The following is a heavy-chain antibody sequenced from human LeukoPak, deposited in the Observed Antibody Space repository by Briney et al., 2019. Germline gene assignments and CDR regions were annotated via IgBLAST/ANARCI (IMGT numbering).Heavy chain of an antibody. CDR1: GFTFSSYS. Sequence: GGSLRLSCAASGFTFSSYSMNWVRQAPGKGLEWVSSISSSSSYIYYADSVKGRFTISRDNAKNSLYLQMNSLRAEDTAVYYCARSSYYYGSGDFVDVWGKGTTVTVSS. J-gene: IGHJ6*04. D-gene: IGHD3-10*01. V-gene: IGHV3-21*01. CDR2: ISSSSSYI. CDR3: ARSSYYYGSGDFVDV.